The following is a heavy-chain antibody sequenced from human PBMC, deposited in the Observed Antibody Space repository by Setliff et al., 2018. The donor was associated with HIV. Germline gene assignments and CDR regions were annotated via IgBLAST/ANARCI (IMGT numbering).Heavy chain of an antibody. D-gene: IGHD3-10*01. CDR1: GISITSHY. V-gene: IGHV3-21*01. Sequence: ETLSLTCTASGISITSHYWSWIRQPPGKGLEWVSSISSSSSYIYYADSVKGRFTISRDNSKNTLYLQMNSLRAEDTAVYYCAKCTYYGSGSYYNVDYFDYWGQGTLVTVSS. CDR3: AKCTYYGSGSYYNVDYFDY. J-gene: IGHJ4*02. CDR2: ISSSSSYI.